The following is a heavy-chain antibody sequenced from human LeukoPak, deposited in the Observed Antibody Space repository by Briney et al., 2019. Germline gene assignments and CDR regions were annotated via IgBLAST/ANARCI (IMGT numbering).Heavy chain of an antibody. Sequence: PSETLSLTCAVYGGSFSGYHWSWIRQPPGKGLEWIGEINHSGSTNYNPSLKSRVTMSVDTSKNLFSLKVSSVTAADTAVYYCARGRSNYYGMDVWGQGTTVTVSS. CDR3: ARGRSNYYGMDV. V-gene: IGHV4-34*01. CDR1: GGSFSGYH. CDR2: INHSGST. D-gene: IGHD1-26*01. J-gene: IGHJ6*02.